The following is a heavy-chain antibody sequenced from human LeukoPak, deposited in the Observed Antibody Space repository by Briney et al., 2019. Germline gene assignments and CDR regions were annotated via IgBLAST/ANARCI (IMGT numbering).Heavy chain of an antibody. CDR1: GYTFSDYY. J-gene: IGHJ3*01. D-gene: IGHD3/OR15-3a*01. Sequence: ASVKVSCKASGYTFSDYYIHWVRQAPGQGLQWMGWINPKSGGRNFALQFPDRVTMTRDTSISTAYVELRSLESDDTAVYYCARAPPLPLGPFTLTGAFDVWGRGTMVTVSS. CDR2: INPKSGGR. CDR3: ARAPPLPLGPFTLTGAFDV. V-gene: IGHV1-2*02.